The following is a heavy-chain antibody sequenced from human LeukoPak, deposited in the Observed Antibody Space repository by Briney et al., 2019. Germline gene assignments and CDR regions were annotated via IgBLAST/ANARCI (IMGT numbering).Heavy chain of an antibody. Sequence: GGSLRLSCAASGFTFSSYSMNWVRQAPGKGLEWVSYISSSSSTIYYADSVKGRFTISRDNAKNSLYLQMNSLRAEDTAVYYCARDGYNLSFDYWGQGTLVTVSS. V-gene: IGHV3-48*01. CDR1: GFTFSSYS. J-gene: IGHJ4*02. CDR2: ISSSSSTI. CDR3: ARDGYNLSFDY. D-gene: IGHD5-24*01.